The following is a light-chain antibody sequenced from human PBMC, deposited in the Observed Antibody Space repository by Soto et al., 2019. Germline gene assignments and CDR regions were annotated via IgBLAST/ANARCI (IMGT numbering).Light chain of an antibody. CDR1: TGDVGAYNF. CDR2: DAS. CDR3: CSYAGSFTWV. V-gene: IGLV2-11*01. Sequence: QSALTQPRSVSGSPGQSVTISCTGTTGDVGAYNFVSWYQLHPGKAPKLMIYDASKRPSGVPDRSSASKSGNTASLTISGLQADDEADYYCCSYAGSFTWVFGGGTKLTVL. J-gene: IGLJ3*02.